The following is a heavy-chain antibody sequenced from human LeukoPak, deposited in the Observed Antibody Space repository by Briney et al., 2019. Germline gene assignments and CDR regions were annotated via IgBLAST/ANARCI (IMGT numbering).Heavy chain of an antibody. CDR3: ARHKIPSGWWDY. D-gene: IGHD6-19*01. CDR2: ISGSGGST. J-gene: IGHJ4*02. V-gene: IGHV3-23*01. Sequence: GGSLRLSCAASGFTFSNAWMSWVRQAPGKGLEWVSAISGSGGSTYYADSVKGRFTISRDNSKNTLYLQMNSLRAEDTAVYYCARHKIPSGWWDYWGQGTLVTVSS. CDR1: GFTFSNAW.